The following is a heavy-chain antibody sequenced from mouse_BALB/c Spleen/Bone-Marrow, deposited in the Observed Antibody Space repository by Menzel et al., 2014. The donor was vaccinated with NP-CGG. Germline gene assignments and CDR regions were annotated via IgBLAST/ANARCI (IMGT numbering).Heavy chain of an antibody. Sequence: VHLVESGAELVKPGAPVKLSCKASGYTFTSYWMNWVKQRPGRGLEWIGRIDPSDSETHHNQKFKDKATLTVDKSSSTAYIQLSSLTSEDSAVYYCARALGDGYYYAMDYWGQGTSVTVSS. CDR1: GYTFTSYW. D-gene: IGHD2-3*01. CDR3: ARALGDGYYYAMDY. CDR2: IDPSDSET. J-gene: IGHJ4*01. V-gene: IGHV1-69*02.